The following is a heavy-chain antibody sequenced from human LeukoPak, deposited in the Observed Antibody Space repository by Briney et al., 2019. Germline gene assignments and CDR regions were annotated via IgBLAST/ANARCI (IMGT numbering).Heavy chain of an antibody. Sequence: PGGSLRLSCSASGFTFSTYTMHWVRHTLGKGLEYVSAISDNGGGTYYADSVKGRFTISRDNSKNTLYLQMNSLRAEDTAVYYCARDIYGGHDYWGQGTLLTVSS. V-gene: IGHV3-64*04. J-gene: IGHJ4*02. CDR1: GFTFSTYT. D-gene: IGHD2-21*01. CDR3: ARDIYGGHDY. CDR2: ISDNGGGT.